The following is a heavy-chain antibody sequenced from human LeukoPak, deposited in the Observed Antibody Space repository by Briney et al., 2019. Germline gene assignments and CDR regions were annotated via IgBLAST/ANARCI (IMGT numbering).Heavy chain of an antibody. V-gene: IGHV3-23*01. CDR1: GFTLSSYA. Sequence: PGGSLRLSCAVSGFTLSSYAMSWVRQGPGKGLEWVSAISVSGNTYHADSVKGRFTISRDSSKNTLYLQMNSLRAGDAAVYYCAKAPVTTCSGAYCYPLDYWSQGTLVTVSS. J-gene: IGHJ4*02. CDR2: ISVSGNT. D-gene: IGHD2-15*01. CDR3: AKAPVTTCSGAYCYPLDY.